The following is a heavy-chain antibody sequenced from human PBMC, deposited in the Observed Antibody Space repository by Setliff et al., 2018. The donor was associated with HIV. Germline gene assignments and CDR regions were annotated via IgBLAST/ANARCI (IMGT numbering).Heavy chain of an antibody. V-gene: IGHV4-34*01. CDR1: GGSFSDYY. Sequence: SETLSLTCAVYGGSFSDYYWSWIRQPPGKGLEWIGEINHSGSTNYNPSLKRRVTISVDTSKNQFSLKLNSVTAADTAIYYCARDTSISWFYHWGQGTLVTVSS. CDR3: ARDTSISWFYH. D-gene: IGHD1-1*01. CDR2: INHSGST. J-gene: IGHJ5*01.